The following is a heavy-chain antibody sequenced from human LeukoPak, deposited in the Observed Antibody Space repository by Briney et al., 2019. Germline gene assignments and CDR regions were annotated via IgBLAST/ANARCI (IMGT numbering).Heavy chain of an antibody. Sequence: VASVKVSCKASGYTFTSYGISWVRQAPGQGLEWMGWISAYNGNTNYAQKLQGRVTMTTDTSTSTAYMELRSLRSDDTAVYYCARGPPGNWGEDYFDYWGQGTLVTVSS. J-gene: IGHJ4*02. CDR3: ARGPPGNWGEDYFDY. D-gene: IGHD7-27*01. CDR2: ISAYNGNT. V-gene: IGHV1-18*01. CDR1: GYTFTSYG.